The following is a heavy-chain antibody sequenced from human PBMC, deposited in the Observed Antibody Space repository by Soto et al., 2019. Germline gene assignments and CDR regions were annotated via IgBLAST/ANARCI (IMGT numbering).Heavy chain of an antibody. J-gene: IGHJ4*02. Sequence: QVQLVESGGGVVQPGRSLRLSCAASGFTFSSYGMHWVRQAPGKVLEWVAVISYDGSNKYYADSVKGRFTISRDNSKNTLDLQMNSLRAEDRAVYYWAKDKGIVGATPHYWGQGTRVTGSS. D-gene: IGHD1-26*01. CDR1: GFTFSSYG. CDR3: AKDKGIVGATPHY. CDR2: ISYDGSNK. V-gene: IGHV3-30*18.